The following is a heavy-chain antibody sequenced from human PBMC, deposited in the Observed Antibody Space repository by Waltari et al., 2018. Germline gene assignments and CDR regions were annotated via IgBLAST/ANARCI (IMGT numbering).Heavy chain of an antibody. Sequence: QVQLQESGPGLVKPSGTLSVTCAVSGDSISGSYWWSLVRQPPGKGLEWIGQIHGSGRSNYNPSLESRVTVSMDTSSNHFSLTVTSATAADTAVYYCARDRGRGLYLDSWGQGTLVTVSP. CDR3: ARDRGRGLYLDS. CDR1: GDSISGSYW. D-gene: IGHD2-15*01. CDR2: IHGSGRS. J-gene: IGHJ4*02. V-gene: IGHV4-4*02.